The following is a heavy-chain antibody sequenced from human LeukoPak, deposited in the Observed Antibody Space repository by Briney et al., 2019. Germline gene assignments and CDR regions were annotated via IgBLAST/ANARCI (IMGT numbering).Heavy chain of an antibody. CDR1: GDSVSSNSAA. D-gene: IGHD3-22*01. CDR2: TYYRSKWYN. V-gene: IGHV6-1*01. CDR3: ARGFYDSSGYYSNWFDP. J-gene: IGHJ5*02. Sequence: SQTLSLTCAISGDSVSSNSAAWNWIRQSPSRGLEWLGRTYYRSKWYNDYAVSVKSRITINPDTSKTHFSLQLNSVTPEDTAVYYCARGFYDSSGYYSNWFDPWGQGTLVTVSS.